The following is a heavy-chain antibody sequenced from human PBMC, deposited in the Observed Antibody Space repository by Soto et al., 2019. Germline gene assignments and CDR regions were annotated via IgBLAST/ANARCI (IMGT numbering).Heavy chain of an antibody. D-gene: IGHD2-15*01. CDR1: GLSLNNYA. Sequence: GGSLRLSCVVSGLSLNNYAIAWVRHAPGKGLEFVSTIDVLDGAWYSDSVRGRLAISRDVSRNTVYLQMSSLRVEDTAIYFCSDWRAGGPVNLDHWGPGTRVTVS. CDR2: IDVLDGA. J-gene: IGHJ4*02. V-gene: IGHV3-23*01. CDR3: SDWRAGGPVNLDH.